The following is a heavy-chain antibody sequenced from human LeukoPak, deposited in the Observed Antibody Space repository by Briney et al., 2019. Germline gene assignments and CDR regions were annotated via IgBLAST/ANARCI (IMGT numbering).Heavy chain of an antibody. V-gene: IGHV3-74*01. CDR3: ARDMTGGADS. J-gene: IGHJ4*02. CDR1: GFTFSSYA. D-gene: IGHD2-8*02. Sequence: GGSLRLSCAASGFTFSSYAMHWVRQAPGKGLVWVSRSNPDGSYTNHADSVKDRFTISRDNAKNTLYLQMNSLRAEDTAVYYCARDMTGGADSWGQGTLVTVSS. CDR2: SNPDGSYT.